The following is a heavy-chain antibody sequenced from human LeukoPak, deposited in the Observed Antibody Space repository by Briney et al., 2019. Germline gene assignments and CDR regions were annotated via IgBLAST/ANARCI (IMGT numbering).Heavy chain of an antibody. Sequence: GGSLRLSCAAPGLSFRTYGMHWVRQAPGKGLEWVALISYDGSNKYYADSVKGRLTISRDNSKNTAFLQMNSLRAEDTAVYYCATGRVATVLYWGQGILVTVSS. CDR1: GLSFRTYG. CDR3: ATGRVATVLY. CDR2: ISYDGSNK. J-gene: IGHJ4*02. V-gene: IGHV3-30*03. D-gene: IGHD5-12*01.